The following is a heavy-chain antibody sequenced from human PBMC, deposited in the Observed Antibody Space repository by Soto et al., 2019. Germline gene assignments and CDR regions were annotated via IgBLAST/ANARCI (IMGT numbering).Heavy chain of an antibody. D-gene: IGHD3-16*01. J-gene: IGHJ4*02. V-gene: IGHV3-64D*08. CDR3: AALGNYFDY. Sequence: GGSLRLSCSASGFTFSSYAMHWVRQAPGKGLEYVSAIKNSGGSTNYADSVKGRFTVSRDNSKNTLYLQMSSLRSEDTAVYYCAALGNYFDYWGQGTLVTVSS. CDR1: GFTFSSYA. CDR2: IKNSGGST.